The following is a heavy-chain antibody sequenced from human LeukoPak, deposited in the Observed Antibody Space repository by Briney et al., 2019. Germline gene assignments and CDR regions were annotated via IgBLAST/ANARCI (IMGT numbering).Heavy chain of an antibody. J-gene: IGHJ4*02. Sequence: PSETLSLTCAVYGGSFSGYYWSWIRQPPGKGLEWIGEINHSGSTNYNPSLKSRVTISVDTSKNQFSLKLSSVTAADTAVYYCARGRPPRIQLWLTVPYYFDYWGQGTLVTVSS. D-gene: IGHD5-18*01. CDR2: INHSGST. CDR3: ARGRPPRIQLWLTVPYYFDY. CDR1: GGSFSGYY. V-gene: IGHV4-34*01.